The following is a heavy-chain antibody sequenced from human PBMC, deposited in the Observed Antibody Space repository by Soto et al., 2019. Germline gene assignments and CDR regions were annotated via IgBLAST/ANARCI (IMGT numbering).Heavy chain of an antibody. D-gene: IGHD3-10*01. V-gene: IGHV1-69*02. CDR1: GGSFSIYT. Sequence: ASVKVSCKASGGSFSIYTISWVRQAPGQGLEWMGRIIPILGIANYAQKFQGRVTITADKSTSTAYMELSSLRSEDTAVYYCARVTMVRGEPDFDYWGQGTLVTVSS. CDR3: ARVTMVRGEPDFDY. CDR2: IIPILGIA. J-gene: IGHJ4*02.